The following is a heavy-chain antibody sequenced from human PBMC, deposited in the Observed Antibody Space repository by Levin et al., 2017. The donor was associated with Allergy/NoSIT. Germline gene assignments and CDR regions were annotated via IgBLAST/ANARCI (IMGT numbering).Heavy chain of an antibody. J-gene: IGHJ4*02. CDR2: INPNSGGT. D-gene: IGHD3-9*01. V-gene: IGHV1-2*02. Sequence: AASVKVSCKASGYTFTGYYMHWVRQAPGQGLEWMGWINPNSGGTNYAQKFQGRVTMTRDTSISTAYMELSRLRSDDTAVYYCARVGYDILTGYYNLDYWGQGTLVTVSS. CDR3: ARVGYDILTGYYNLDY. CDR1: GYTFTGYY.